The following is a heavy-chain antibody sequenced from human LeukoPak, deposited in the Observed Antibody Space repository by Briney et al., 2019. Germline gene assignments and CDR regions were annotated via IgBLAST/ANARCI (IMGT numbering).Heavy chain of an antibody. CDR2: IKQDGSEK. V-gene: IGHV3-7*01. CDR3: ASGYPIAY. Sequence: PGGSLRLSCAASGFTFSSYWMSWVRQAPGKGLEWVSNIKQDGSEKYYVDSVKGRFTISRDNTKNSLYLQMNSLRAEDTAVYYCASGYPIAYWGQGPLVTVSS. J-gene: IGHJ4*02. CDR1: GFTFSSYW. D-gene: IGHD5-18*01.